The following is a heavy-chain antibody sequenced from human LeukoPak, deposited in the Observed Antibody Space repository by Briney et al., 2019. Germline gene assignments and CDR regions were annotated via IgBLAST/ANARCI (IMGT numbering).Heavy chain of an antibody. CDR3: ASGFGSGSYYPSGSNDY. V-gene: IGHV3-21*01. Sequence: GGSLRLSCAASGFTFSSYSINWVRQAPGKGLEWVSSISSSSSYIYYADSVKGRFTISRDNAKNSLYLQMNSLRAEDTAVYYCASGFGSGSYYPSGSNDYWGQGTLVTVSS. J-gene: IGHJ4*02. D-gene: IGHD3-10*01. CDR2: ISSSSSYI. CDR1: GFTFSSYS.